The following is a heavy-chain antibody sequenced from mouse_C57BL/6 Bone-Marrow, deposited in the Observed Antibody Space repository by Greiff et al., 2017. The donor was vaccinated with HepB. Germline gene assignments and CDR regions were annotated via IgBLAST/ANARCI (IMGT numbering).Heavy chain of an antibody. J-gene: IGHJ4*01. CDR3: ARNSLLTTVVAGDAMDY. Sequence: VQLQESGPGLVAPSQSLSITCTVSGFSLTSYGVDWVRQPPGKGLEWLGVIWGGGSTNYNSALKSRLSISKDNSKSQVFLKMNSLQTDDTARYYCARNSLLTTVVAGDAMDYWGQGTSVTVSS. V-gene: IGHV2-9*01. D-gene: IGHD1-1*01. CDR2: IWGGGST. CDR1: GFSLTSYG.